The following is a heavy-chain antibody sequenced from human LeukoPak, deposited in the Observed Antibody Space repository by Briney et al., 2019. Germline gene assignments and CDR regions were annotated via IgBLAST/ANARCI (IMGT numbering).Heavy chain of an antibody. J-gene: IGHJ1*01. CDR2: ISTDGRNT. Sequence: GGSLRLSCAASGFTINNYVMHWVRQAPGKGLEYVSAISTDGRNTYYANSVKGRFTISRDNSKNTLYLQMNSLRAEDTAVYYCAKEVVPAAATQFFQHWGQGTLVTVSS. V-gene: IGHV3-64*01. D-gene: IGHD2-2*01. CDR1: GFTINNYV. CDR3: AKEVVPAAATQFFQH.